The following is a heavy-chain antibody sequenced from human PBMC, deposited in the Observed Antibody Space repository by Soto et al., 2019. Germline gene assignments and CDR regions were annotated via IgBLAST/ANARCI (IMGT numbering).Heavy chain of an antibody. Sequence: QVQLVQSGAEVKKPGASMKVSCKASGYTFTSYGISWVRQAPGQGLEWMGWISAYNGNTNYAQKLQGRVTMTTDTSTSTAYMELRSLRSDDTAVYYCARDRTQFWSGYYLVYWGQGTLVTVSS. D-gene: IGHD3-3*01. CDR1: GYTFTSYG. J-gene: IGHJ4*02. CDR3: ARDRTQFWSGYYLVY. CDR2: ISAYNGNT. V-gene: IGHV1-18*01.